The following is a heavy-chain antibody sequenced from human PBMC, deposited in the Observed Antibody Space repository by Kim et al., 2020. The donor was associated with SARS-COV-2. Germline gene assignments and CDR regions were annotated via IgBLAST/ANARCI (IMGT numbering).Heavy chain of an antibody. CDR3: ARGVTVATIRYFAY. D-gene: IGHD5-12*01. CDR2: TYDTGST. CDR1: GGPSSSYY. J-gene: IGHJ4*02. Sequence: SETLSLTCTVSGGPSSSYYWTWIRQPPGKGLEWIGYTYDTGSTNYNASLKSRVTISLDRSKSQFSLNLNSVTAADTAVYYCARGVTVATIRYFAYWGQGALITVSS. V-gene: IGHV4-59*01.